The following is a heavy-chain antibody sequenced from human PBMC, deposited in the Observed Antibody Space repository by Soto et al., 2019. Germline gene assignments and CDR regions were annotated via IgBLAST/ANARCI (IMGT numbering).Heavy chain of an antibody. CDR1: GGSISSYY. J-gene: IGHJ5*02. V-gene: IGHV4-4*07. CDR2: IYTSGST. Sequence: PSETLSLTCTVSGGSISSYYWSWIRLPAGKGLEWIGRIYTSGSTNYNPSLKSRVTMSVDTSKNQFSLKLSSVTAADTAVYYCARDRSPSAAAGTRWFDPWGQGTLVTVS. D-gene: IGHD6-13*01. CDR3: ARDRSPSAAAGTRWFDP.